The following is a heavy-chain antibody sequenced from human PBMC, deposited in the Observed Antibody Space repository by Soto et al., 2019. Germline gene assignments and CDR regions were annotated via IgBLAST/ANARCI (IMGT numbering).Heavy chain of an antibody. V-gene: IGHV3-30-3*01. D-gene: IGHD2-21*02. CDR3: ARDRTPCGDDWYQSGFDY. CDR2: ISYDGSNK. CDR1: GFTFSSYA. J-gene: IGHJ4*02. Sequence: QVQLVESGGGVVQPGRSLRXXXAASGFTFSSYAMHWVRQAPGKWLEWVAVISYDGSNKYYADSVKGRFTIARDIYKTTLDLQMNSLRAEDTAVYYCARDRTPCGDDWYQSGFDYWGQETLVTVSS.